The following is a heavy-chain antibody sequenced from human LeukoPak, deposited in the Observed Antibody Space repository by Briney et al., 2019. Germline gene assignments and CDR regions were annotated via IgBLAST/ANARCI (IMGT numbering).Heavy chain of an antibody. V-gene: IGHV3-33*01. D-gene: IGHD3-10*01. CDR1: GMTFSSYG. J-gene: IGHJ5*02. CDR2: IWYDGRNV. CDR3: ARGRGFGGFGELSP. Sequence: GGSLRLSCTAPGMTFSSYGMVWVRQAPGKGLECVAVIWYDGRNVWYGDSVKGRFTISRDNSKNTLYLQLNSLRAEDTAMYYCARGRGFGGFGELSPWGQGTLVTVSS.